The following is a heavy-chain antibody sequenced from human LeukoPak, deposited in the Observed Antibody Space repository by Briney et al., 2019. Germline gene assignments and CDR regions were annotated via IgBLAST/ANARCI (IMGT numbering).Heavy chain of an antibody. CDR3: ARAPTVTTRVFAS. CDR1: GFIFSSYW. Sequence: AGSLRLSCAASGFIFSSYWMTWVRQAPGKGLDWVANIKQDGTETYYVYSLKGRFTISRDNAKNSLYLQLNSLRAEDTAVYYCARAPTVTTRVFASWGQGTLATVSS. J-gene: IGHJ5*01. V-gene: IGHV3-7*05. CDR2: IKQDGTET. D-gene: IGHD4-17*01.